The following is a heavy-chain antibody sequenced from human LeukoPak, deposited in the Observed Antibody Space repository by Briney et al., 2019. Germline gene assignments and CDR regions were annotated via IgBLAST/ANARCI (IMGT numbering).Heavy chain of an antibody. V-gene: IGHV1-69*01. CDR1: GGTFSSYA. Sequence: SAKVSCKASGGTFSSYAISWVRQAPGQGLEWMGGIIPIFGTANYAQKFQGRVTITADESTSTAYMELSSLRSEDTAVYYCARDLGCSGGSCSSPPFWFDPWGQGTLVTVS. CDR2: IIPIFGTA. CDR3: ARDLGCSGGSCSSPPFWFDP. D-gene: IGHD2-15*01. J-gene: IGHJ5*02.